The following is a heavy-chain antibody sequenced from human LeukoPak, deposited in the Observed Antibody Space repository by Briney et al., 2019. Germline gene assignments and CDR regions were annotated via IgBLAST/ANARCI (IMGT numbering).Heavy chain of an antibody. V-gene: IGHV3-48*01. CDR2: ISSSSSTI. J-gene: IGHJ6*03. CDR3: ARGAIVATISGYYYYYMDV. D-gene: IGHD5-12*01. Sequence: GGSLRLSCAASGFTLSSYSMNWVRQAPGKGLEWVSYISSSSSTIYYADSVKGRFTISRDNAKNSLYLQMNSLRAEDTAVYYCARGAIVATISGYYYYYMDVWGKGTTVTVSS. CDR1: GFTLSSYS.